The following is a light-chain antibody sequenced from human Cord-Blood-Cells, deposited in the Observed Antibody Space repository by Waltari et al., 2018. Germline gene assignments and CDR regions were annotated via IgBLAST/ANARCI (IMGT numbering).Light chain of an antibody. CDR2: DAS. J-gene: IGKJ5*01. V-gene: IGKV3-11*01. Sequence: ETVLTQSPATLSLSAGDRATLSSSASQSVNSYLAWYQQKPCQAPRLLIYDASNRATCIPARCSGSGSGTDFTRTISTLEPKDFAVYYCQQRSNWVITFNQGTRLEIK. CDR3: QQRSNWVIT. CDR1: QSVNSY.